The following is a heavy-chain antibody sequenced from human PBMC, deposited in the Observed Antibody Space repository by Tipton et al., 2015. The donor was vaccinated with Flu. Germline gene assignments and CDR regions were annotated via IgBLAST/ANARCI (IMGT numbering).Heavy chain of an antibody. CDR3: AHVKFGWVES. Sequence: TLSLTCSVSGGPISSSSYYWGWIRQSPGRGLEWVGSIYYTGYPYHNPSLKSRLAMSIDTSEKQFSLRLSSMTAGDTGIYYCAHVKFGWVESWAQGILVTVSS. D-gene: IGHD3-16*01. CDR1: GGPISSSSYY. CDR2: IYYTGYP. V-gene: IGHV4-39*07. J-gene: IGHJ5*01.